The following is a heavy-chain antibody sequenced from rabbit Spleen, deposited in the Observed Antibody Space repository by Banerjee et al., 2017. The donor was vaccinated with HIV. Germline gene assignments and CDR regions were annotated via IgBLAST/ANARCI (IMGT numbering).Heavy chain of an antibody. V-gene: IGHV1S45*01. CDR1: GFDLSSYYY. CDR2: IDVGRSGFT. Sequence: QEQLEESGGGLVKPEGSLTLTCKASGFDLSSYYYICWVRQAPGKGLEWIACIDVGRSGFTYYANRAKGRFTISKISPTTVTLQMTSLTAADTATYFCARDSAGREDFNLWGQGTLVTVS. CDR3: ARDSAGREDFNL. D-gene: IGHD4-2*01. J-gene: IGHJ4*01.